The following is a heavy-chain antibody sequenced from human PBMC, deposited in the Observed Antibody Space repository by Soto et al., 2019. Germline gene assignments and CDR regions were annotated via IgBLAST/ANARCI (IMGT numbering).Heavy chain of an antibody. CDR3: ARGPGRKYYDFWSGYYRYMDV. J-gene: IGHJ6*03. CDR1: GYTFTSYD. Sequence: ASVKVSCKASGYTFTSYDINWVRQATGQGLEWMGWMNPNSGNTGYAQKFQGRVTMTRNTSISTAYMELSSLRSEDTAVYYCARGPGRKYYDFWSGYYRYMDVWGKGTTVTVSS. D-gene: IGHD3-3*01. V-gene: IGHV1-8*01. CDR2: MNPNSGNT.